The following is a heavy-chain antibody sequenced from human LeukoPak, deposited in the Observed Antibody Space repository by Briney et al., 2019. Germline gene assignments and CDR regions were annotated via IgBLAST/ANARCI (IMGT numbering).Heavy chain of an antibody. V-gene: IGHV3-30-3*01. CDR3: ARDSDYYYYGMDV. J-gene: IGHJ6*02. CDR2: ISYDGSNK. CDR1: GFTFSSYA. Sequence: PGGSLRLSCAASGFTFSSYAMHWVRQAPGKGLEWEAVISYDGSNKYYADSVKGRFTISRDNSKNTLYLQMNSLRAEDTAVYYCARDSDYYYYGMDVWGQGTTVTVSS.